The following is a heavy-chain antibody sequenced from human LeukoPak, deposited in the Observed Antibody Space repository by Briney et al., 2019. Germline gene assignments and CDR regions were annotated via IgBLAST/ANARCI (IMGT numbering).Heavy chain of an antibody. CDR1: GASISGSGYY. Sequence: PSETLSLTCTVSGASISGSGYYWGWIRQPPGKALEWIGSIYSSGSAYYNASLQSRVTISIETSKNQISLRLNSVTAADTAMYYCAKSGGYGLIDYWGQGTLVTVSS. CDR2: IYSSGSA. J-gene: IGHJ4*02. D-gene: IGHD1-26*01. V-gene: IGHV4-39*01. CDR3: AKSGGYGLIDY.